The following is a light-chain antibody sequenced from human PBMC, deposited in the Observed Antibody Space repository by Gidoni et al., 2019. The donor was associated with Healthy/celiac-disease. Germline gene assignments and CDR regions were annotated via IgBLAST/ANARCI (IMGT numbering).Light chain of an antibody. CDR3: QQYYSTPT. J-gene: IGKJ2*01. CDR1: QSVLYSSKNKNY. V-gene: IGKV4-1*01. CDR2: WAS. Sequence: DIVMTQSPDSLAVSLGERATINCKSSQSVLYSSKNKNYLAWYQQKSGQPPKLLIYWASTRESGVPDRFSGSGSGTDFTLTISSLQAEDVAVYYCQQYYSTPTFGQGTKLEIK.